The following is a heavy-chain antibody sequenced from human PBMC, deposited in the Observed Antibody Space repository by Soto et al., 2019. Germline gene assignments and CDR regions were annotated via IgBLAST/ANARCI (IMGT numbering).Heavy chain of an antibody. CDR2: LYTGTDT. V-gene: IGHV3-53*01. Sequence: GGSLRLSCAASGFTVSGTYLTWVRQAPGKGLEWVAILYTGTDTVYADSVKGRFTISRDSSKNTFYLQMNSLRAEDTAMYFCARLRYTGSYSGRDLDYWAQGLLVTVSS. CDR1: GFTVSGTY. D-gene: IGHD1-26*01. J-gene: IGHJ4*02. CDR3: ARLRYTGSYSGRDLDY.